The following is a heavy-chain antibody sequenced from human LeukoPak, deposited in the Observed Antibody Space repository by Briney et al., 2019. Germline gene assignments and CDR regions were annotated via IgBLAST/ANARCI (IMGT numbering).Heavy chain of an antibody. J-gene: IGHJ5*02. CDR2: INPSGGST. CDR1: GHTFTSYY. V-gene: IGHV1-46*03. Sequence: ASVKVSCKASGHTFTSYYMHWVRQAPGQGLEWMGIINPSGGSTSYAQKFQGRVTMTRDTSTSTVYMELSSLRSEDTAVYYCARDVLLWFGEEDRFDPWGQGTLVTVSS. CDR3: ARDVLLWFGEEDRFDP. D-gene: IGHD3-10*01.